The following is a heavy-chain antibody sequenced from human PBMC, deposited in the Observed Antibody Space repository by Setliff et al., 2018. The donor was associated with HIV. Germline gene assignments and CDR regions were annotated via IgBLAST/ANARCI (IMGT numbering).Heavy chain of an antibody. CDR1: GYTFTGYY. CDR2: ISAYNGNT. D-gene: IGHD3-22*01. V-gene: IGHV1-18*04. J-gene: IGHJ4*02. CDR3: ARFPNPSQIVVVMPPDY. Sequence: ASVKVSCKTSGYTFTGYYMHWVRQAPGQGLEWMGWISAYNGNTNYAQNLQDRVTMTTDTSTSTAYMELRSLRSDDTAMYFCARFPNPSQIVVVMPPDYWGQGTLVTVSS.